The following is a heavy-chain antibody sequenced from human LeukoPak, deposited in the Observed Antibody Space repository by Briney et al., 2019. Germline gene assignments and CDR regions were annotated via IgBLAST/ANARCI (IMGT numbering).Heavy chain of an antibody. D-gene: IGHD6-13*01. CDR2: INPNSGGT. CDR1: GYAFTGYY. J-gene: IGHJ4*02. CDR3: ARVRSGYSSSWYSDY. V-gene: IGHV1-2*02. Sequence: ASVKVSCKASGYAFTGYYMHWVRQAPGQGLGWMGWINPNSGGTNYAQKFQGRVTMTRDTSISTAYMELSRLRSDDTAVYYCARVRSGYSSSWYSDYWGQGTLVTVSS.